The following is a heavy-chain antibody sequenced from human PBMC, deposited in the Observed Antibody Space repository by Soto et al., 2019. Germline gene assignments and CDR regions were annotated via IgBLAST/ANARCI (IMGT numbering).Heavy chain of an antibody. Sequence: QLQLQESGSGLVKPSQTLSLTCAVSGGSISSGGYSWSWIRQPPGKGLEWIGYIYHSGSTYYNPALEGGVPISVDRPKTQFSLKLSSVTAADTAVYYCARAGGLGAVAVDYWGQGTLVTVSS. CDR3: ARAGGLGAVAVDY. J-gene: IGHJ4*02. D-gene: IGHD6-19*01. CDR2: IYHSGST. V-gene: IGHV4-30-2*01. CDR1: GGSISSGGYS.